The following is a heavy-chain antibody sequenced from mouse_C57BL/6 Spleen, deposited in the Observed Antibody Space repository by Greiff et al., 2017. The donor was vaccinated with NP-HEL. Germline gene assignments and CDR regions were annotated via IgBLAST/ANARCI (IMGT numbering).Heavy chain of an antibody. D-gene: IGHD2-3*01. CDR3: ARVYDGYYDY. CDR2: IYPGDGDT. J-gene: IGHJ2*01. Sequence: QVQLQQSGPELVKPGASVKISCKASGYAFSSSWMNWVKQRPGKGLEWIGRIYPGDGDTNNNGKFKGKATLTADKSSSTAYMQLSSLTSEDSAVYFCARVYDGYYDYWGQGTTLTVSS. CDR1: GYAFSSSW. V-gene: IGHV1-82*01.